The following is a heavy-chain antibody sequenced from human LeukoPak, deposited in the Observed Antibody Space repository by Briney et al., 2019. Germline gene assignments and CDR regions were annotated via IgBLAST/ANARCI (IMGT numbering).Heavy chain of an antibody. D-gene: IGHD3-10*01. Sequence: SVKVSCKASGGTFTSYAISWVRQAPGQGLEWMGGIIPIFGTANYAQKFQGRVTITADKSTSTAYMELSSLRSEDTAVYYCARGTLSYYYGSGSNTVRYNWFDAWGQGTLVTVSS. V-gene: IGHV1-69*06. CDR3: ARGTLSYYYGSGSNTVRYNWFDA. CDR2: IIPIFGTA. CDR1: GGTFTSYA. J-gene: IGHJ5*02.